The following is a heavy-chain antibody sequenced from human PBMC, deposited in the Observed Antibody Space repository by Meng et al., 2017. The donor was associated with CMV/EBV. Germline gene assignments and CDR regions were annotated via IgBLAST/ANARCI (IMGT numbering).Heavy chain of an antibody. V-gene: IGHV4-34*01. CDR2: INHSGST. J-gene: IGHJ4*02. CDR3: ARGVGATGKADY. CDR1: GGSFSGYY. D-gene: IGHD1-26*01. Sequence: QVQLQQWGAGLLKPSETLSLNCAVYGGSFSGYYCSWIRQPPGKGLEWIGEINHSGSTNYNPSLKSRVTISVDTSKNQFSLKLSSVTAADTAVYYCARGVGATGKADYWGQGTLVTVSS.